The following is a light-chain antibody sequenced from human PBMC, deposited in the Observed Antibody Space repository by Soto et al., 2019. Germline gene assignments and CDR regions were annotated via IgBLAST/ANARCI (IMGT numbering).Light chain of an antibody. CDR3: QQYNKWPPIT. V-gene: IGKV3-15*01. CDR2: DTS. CDR1: QSVGSN. J-gene: IGKJ5*01. Sequence: EIVMAQSPTSLSLSAGGIATLSFIGSQSVGSNLAWYQQKPGQAPRLLVFDTSTRATGVPARFSGSGSGTEFTLTISSLQSEDLAVYYCQQYNKWPPITFGQGTRLEIK.